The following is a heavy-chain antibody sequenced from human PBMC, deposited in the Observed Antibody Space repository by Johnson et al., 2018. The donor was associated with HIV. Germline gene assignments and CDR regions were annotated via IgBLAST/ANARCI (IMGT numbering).Heavy chain of an antibody. CDR1: GFTFSSYA. Sequence: QVQLVESGGGLVQPGRSLRLSCAASGFTFSSYAMHWVRQAPGKGLEWVTLISYDGSNKYYADSVKGRFTISRDNSKNTLYLQMNSLRDEDTSVYYCARGLTMIVVVDAFDIWGQGTMVTVSS. CDR2: ISYDGSNK. D-gene: IGHD3-22*01. CDR3: ARGLTMIVVVDAFDI. J-gene: IGHJ3*02. V-gene: IGHV3-30-3*01.